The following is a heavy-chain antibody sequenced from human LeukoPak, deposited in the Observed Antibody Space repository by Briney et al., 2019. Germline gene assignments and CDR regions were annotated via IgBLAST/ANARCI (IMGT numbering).Heavy chain of an antibody. CDR1: GFTFSSYS. V-gene: IGHV3-21*01. D-gene: IGHD6-13*01. Sequence: GGSLRLSCAASGFTFSSYSMNWVRQAPGKGLEWVSSISSSSSYIYYADSVKGRFTISRDNAKNSLYLQMNSLRAEDTAVYYCARGGLWGATAAAGTKYYYYYMDVWGKGTTVTVSS. CDR2: ISSSSSYI. J-gene: IGHJ6*03. CDR3: ARGGLWGATAAAGTKYYYYYMDV.